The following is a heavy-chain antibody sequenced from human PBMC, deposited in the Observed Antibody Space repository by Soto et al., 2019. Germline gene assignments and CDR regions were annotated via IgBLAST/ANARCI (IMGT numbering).Heavy chain of an antibody. V-gene: IGHV1-18*01. CDR1: GYTFTSYG. CDR2: ISGYNGKT. J-gene: IGHJ6*02. D-gene: IGHD4-17*01. CDR3: ARDGDVRCYYYGMDV. Sequence: ASVKVSCKASGYTFTSYGISWVRQAPGQGLEWMGWISGYNGKTNYARKVQYRVTMTTETSTSTVYMELRRLRSDDTAVYYCARDGDVRCYYYGMDVWGQGTTVTVS.